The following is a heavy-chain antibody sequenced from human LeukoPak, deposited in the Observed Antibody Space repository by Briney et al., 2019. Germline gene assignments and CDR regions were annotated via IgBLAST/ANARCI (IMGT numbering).Heavy chain of an antibody. CDR3: ARDSPGRGVYSSGWRH. Sequence: ASVKVSCKASGYTFTSYAMHWVRQAPGQRLEWMGWINAGNGNTKYSQKFQGRVTITRDTSASTAYMELSSLRSEDTAVYYCARDSPGRGVYSSGWRHWGQGTLVTVSS. CDR1: GYTFTSYA. J-gene: IGHJ4*02. D-gene: IGHD6-19*01. CDR2: INAGNGNT. V-gene: IGHV1-3*01.